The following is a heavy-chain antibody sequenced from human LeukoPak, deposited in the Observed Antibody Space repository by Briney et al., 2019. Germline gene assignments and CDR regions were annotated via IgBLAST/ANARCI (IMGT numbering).Heavy chain of an antibody. CDR2: IYYSGST. CDR1: GGSISSSSYY. D-gene: IGHD2-2*01. J-gene: IGHJ3*02. Sequence: SETLSLTCTVSGGSISSSSYYWGWIRQPPGKGLEWIGSIYYSGSTYYNPSLKSRVTISVDTPKNQFSLKLSSVTAADTAVYYCARGWGYCSSTSCRRRGDAFDIWGQGTMVTVSS. V-gene: IGHV4-39*01. CDR3: ARGWGYCSSTSCRRRGDAFDI.